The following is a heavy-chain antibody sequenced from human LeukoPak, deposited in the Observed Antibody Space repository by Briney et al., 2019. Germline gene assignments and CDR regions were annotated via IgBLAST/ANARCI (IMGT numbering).Heavy chain of an antibody. CDR3: ARDRSLPG. J-gene: IGHJ4*02. CDR1: GFTFSSYW. CDR2: IKQDGSAK. Sequence: GGSLRLCCSASGFTFSSYWMSWVRQAPGKGLEWVAIIKQDGSAKYYVDSVKGRFTISRDNAENSLSLQMNSLRAEDTAVYYCARDRSLPGWGQGTLVTVSS. D-gene: IGHD3-10*01. V-gene: IGHV3-7*01.